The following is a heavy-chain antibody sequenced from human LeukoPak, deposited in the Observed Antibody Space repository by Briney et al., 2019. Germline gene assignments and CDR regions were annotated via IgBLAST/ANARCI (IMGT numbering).Heavy chain of an antibody. Sequence: GGSLRLSCAASGFTFSIYAMGWVRQAPGKGLEWVSAISGSGGSTYYADSVKGRFTISRDNSKNTLYLQINSLRAEDTALYYCAKGPCSSTTCYVSWLDPWGQGALVTVSS. CDR1: GFTFSIYA. CDR3: AKGPCSSTTCYVSWLDP. V-gene: IGHV3-23*01. CDR2: ISGSGGST. J-gene: IGHJ5*02. D-gene: IGHD2-2*01.